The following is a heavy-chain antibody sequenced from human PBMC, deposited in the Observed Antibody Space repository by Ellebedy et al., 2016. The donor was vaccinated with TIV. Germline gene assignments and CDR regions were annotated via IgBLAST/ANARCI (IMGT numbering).Heavy chain of an antibody. J-gene: IGHJ5*02. D-gene: IGHD3-10*01. CDR2: IWYDGSNK. V-gene: IGHV3-33*08. Sequence: GGSLRLSXAASGFTFSTYAMHWVRQAPGKGLEWVAVIWYDGSNKYYADSVKGRFTISRDNAKNSLYLQMNSLRAEDTAVYYCARDELLWFGESPAWFDPWGQGTLVTVSS. CDR1: GFTFSTYA. CDR3: ARDELLWFGESPAWFDP.